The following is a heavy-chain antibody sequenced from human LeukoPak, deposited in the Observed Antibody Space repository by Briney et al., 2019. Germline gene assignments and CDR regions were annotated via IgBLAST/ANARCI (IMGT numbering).Heavy chain of an antibody. CDR2: ISYDGSNK. CDR3: ALLSIA. D-gene: IGHD6-6*01. Sequence: GGSLRLSCAASGFTFSSYAMHWVRQAPGKGLEWVAVISYDGSNKYYADSVKGRFTISRDNSKNTLYLQMNSLRAEDTAVYNCALLSIAWSQGTLVTVSS. J-gene: IGHJ5*02. V-gene: IGHV3-30-3*01. CDR1: GFTFSSYA.